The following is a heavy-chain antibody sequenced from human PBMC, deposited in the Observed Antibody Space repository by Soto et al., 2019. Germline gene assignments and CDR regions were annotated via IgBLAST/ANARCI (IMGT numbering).Heavy chain of an antibody. CDR2: ISYDGSNK. CDR3: AKADTSRCHYYYGMDV. J-gene: IGHJ6*02. D-gene: IGHD2-15*01. V-gene: IGHV3-30*18. CDR1: GFTFSSYG. Sequence: GGSLRLSCAASGFTFSSYGMHWVRQAPGKGLEWVAVISYDGSNKYYADSVKGRFTISRDNSKNTMYLQMSSLRAEDTAVYYCAKADTSRCHYYYGMDVWGQGTTVTVSS.